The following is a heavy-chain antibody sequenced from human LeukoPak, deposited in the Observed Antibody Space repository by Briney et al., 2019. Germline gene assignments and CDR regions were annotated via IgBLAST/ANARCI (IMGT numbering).Heavy chain of an antibody. CDR1: GYTFTGYY. CDR3: ARGGGHNWNYDLFDY. Sequence: ASVKVSCKASGYTFTGYYMHWVRQAPGQGLEWMGWINPNSGGTNYAQKFQGRVTMTRDTSISTAYMELSRLRSDDTAVYYCARGGGHNWNYDLFDYWGQGTLVTVSS. J-gene: IGHJ4*02. D-gene: IGHD1-7*01. CDR2: INPNSGGT. V-gene: IGHV1-2*02.